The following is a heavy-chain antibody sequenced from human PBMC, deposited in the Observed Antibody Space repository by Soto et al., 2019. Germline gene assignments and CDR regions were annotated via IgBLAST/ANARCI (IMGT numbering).Heavy chain of an antibody. V-gene: IGHV1-46*01. CDR1: GYTFTSCY. Sequence: QVQLVQSGAEVKKPGASVKVSCKASGYTFTSCYMHWVRQAPGQGLEWMGIINPSGGSTSYAQKFQGRVTMTRDTSTSTVYMELSSLRSEDTAVYYCARDLVDTASQYYFDYWGQGTLVTVSS. CDR3: ARDLVDTASQYYFDY. J-gene: IGHJ4*02. D-gene: IGHD5-18*01. CDR2: INPSGGST.